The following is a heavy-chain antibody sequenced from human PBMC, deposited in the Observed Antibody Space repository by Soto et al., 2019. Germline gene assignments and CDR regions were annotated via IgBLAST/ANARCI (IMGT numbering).Heavy chain of an antibody. D-gene: IGHD6-13*01. CDR2: FDPEDGET. CDR3: ATNIRQLVPYYHYYMDV. J-gene: IGHJ6*03. Sequence: GASVKVSCKVSGYTLTELSMHWVRQAPGKGLEWMGGFDPEDGETIYAQKFQGRVTMTEDTSTDTAYMELSSLRSEDTAVYYCATNIRQLVPYYHYYMDVWGKGTTVTVSS. CDR1: GYTLTELS. V-gene: IGHV1-24*01.